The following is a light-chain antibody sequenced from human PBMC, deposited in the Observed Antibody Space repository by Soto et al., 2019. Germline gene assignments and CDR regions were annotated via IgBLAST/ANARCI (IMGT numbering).Light chain of an antibody. V-gene: IGLV2-14*01. J-gene: IGLJ2*01. Sequence: QSVLTQPASVSGSPGQSITISCTGTSSDVGGYKYVSWYQQHPDKAPKLIIFEVSNRPSGISSRFSGSKSGNTASLTISGLQAEDESDYYCASYTISSTSVIFGRGTQLTGL. CDR1: SSDVGGYKY. CDR2: EVS. CDR3: ASYTISSTSVI.